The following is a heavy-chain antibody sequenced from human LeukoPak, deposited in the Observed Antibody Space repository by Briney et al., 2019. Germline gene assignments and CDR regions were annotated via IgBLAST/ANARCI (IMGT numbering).Heavy chain of an antibody. J-gene: IGHJ4*02. CDR2: INPSGGST. CDR1: GYTFTSYY. D-gene: IGHD6-19*01. V-gene: IGHV1-46*01. CDR3: ARTRYSSGWYDPSFYFDY. Sequence: ASVKVSCKASGYTFTSYYMHWVRQGPGQGLEWMGIINPSGGSTSYAQKFQGRVTMTRDTSTSTVYMELSSLRSEDTAVYYCARTRYSSGWYDPSFYFDYWGQGTLVTVSS.